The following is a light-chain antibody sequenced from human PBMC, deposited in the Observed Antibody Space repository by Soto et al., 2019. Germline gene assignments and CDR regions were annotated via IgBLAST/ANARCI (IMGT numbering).Light chain of an antibody. CDR2: DAS. CDR3: QQFNTFPQT. CDR1: QGISWA. J-gene: IGKJ4*01. V-gene: IGKV1-13*02. Sequence: AIQLTQSPSSLSVSVGERVTITCRASQGISWALAWYQQTPGQPPKLLIYDASSLETGVPSRFSGSGSGTNFTLTISSLQPEDFATYYCQQFNTFPQTFGGGTNIEIK.